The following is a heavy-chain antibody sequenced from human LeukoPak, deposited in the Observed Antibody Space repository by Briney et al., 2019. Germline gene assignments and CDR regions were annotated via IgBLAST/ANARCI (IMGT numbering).Heavy chain of an antibody. Sequence: PSGGSLRLSCAASGFTFSSYSMNWVRQAPGKGLEWVSYISSSSSTIYYADSVKGRFTISRDNAKNSLYLQMNSLRAEDTAVYYWASGGGLIDTAMGFYYWGQGTLVTGSS. D-gene: IGHD5-18*01. CDR1: GFTFSSYS. J-gene: IGHJ4*02. V-gene: IGHV3-48*01. CDR3: ASGGGLIDTAMGFYY. CDR2: ISSSSSTI.